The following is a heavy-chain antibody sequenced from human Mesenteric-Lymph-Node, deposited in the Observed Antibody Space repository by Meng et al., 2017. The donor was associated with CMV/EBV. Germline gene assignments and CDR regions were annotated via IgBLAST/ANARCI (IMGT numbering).Heavy chain of an antibody. V-gene: IGHV3-21*01. Sequence: GGSLRLSCAASGFTFSPHSLHWVRQAPGQGLEWVSSISSSSTYIYYADSVRGRFTISRDNAKASLHLQMSNLRVGDTAVYYCAKAPGDLYPYYFDYWGQGALVTVSS. CDR3: AKAPGDLYPYYFDY. J-gene: IGHJ4*02. D-gene: IGHD2-2*02. CDR1: GFTFSPHS. CDR2: ISSSSTYI.